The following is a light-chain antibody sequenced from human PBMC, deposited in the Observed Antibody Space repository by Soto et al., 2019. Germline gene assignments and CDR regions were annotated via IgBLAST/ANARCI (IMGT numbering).Light chain of an antibody. Sequence: DIQMTQSPSTLSASVGDRVTITCRASQSISSWLAWYQQKPGKAPKLLIYKESSLESGVPSRFSGSGSGTEFTLTISSRQPDDFATYYCQQYNSYLWTFGQGTKVEIK. CDR1: QSISSW. J-gene: IGKJ1*01. CDR2: KES. CDR3: QQYNSYLWT. V-gene: IGKV1-5*03.